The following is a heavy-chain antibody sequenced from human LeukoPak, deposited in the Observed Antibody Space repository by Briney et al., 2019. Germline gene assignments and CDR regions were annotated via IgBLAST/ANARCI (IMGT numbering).Heavy chain of an antibody. CDR3: ARAREDYVRISSGSVHYFDY. J-gene: IGHJ4*02. V-gene: IGHV1-18*01. CDR2: ISAYNGNT. CDR1: GYTFTGYG. D-gene: IGHD1-26*01. Sequence: ASVKVSCKASGYTFTGYGISWVRQAPGQGLEWMGWISAYNGNTNYAQKLQGRVTMTTDTSTSTAYMELRSLRSDDTAVYYCARAREDYVRISSGSVHYFDYWGQGTLVTVSS.